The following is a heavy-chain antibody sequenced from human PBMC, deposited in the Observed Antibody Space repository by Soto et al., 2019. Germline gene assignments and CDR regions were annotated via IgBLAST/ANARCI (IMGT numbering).Heavy chain of an antibody. Sequence: GESLKISCKGSGYSFTSYWISWVRQMPGKGLEWMGRIDPSDSYTNYSPSFQGHVTISADKSISTAYLQWSSLKASDTAMYYCARETERLYYYDSSGPWGQGTLVTVS. V-gene: IGHV5-10-1*01. J-gene: IGHJ5*02. D-gene: IGHD3-22*01. CDR3: ARETERLYYYDSSGP. CDR1: GYSFTSYW. CDR2: IDPSDSYT.